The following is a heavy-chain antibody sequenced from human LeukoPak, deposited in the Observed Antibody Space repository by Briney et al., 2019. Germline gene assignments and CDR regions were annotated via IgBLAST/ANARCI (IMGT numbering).Heavy chain of an antibody. CDR3: VKGYCSSISCYGDY. CDR1: GFTVSSNY. J-gene: IGHJ4*02. D-gene: IGHD2-2*01. V-gene: IGHV3-66*01. Sequence: PGGSLRLSCAASGFTVSSNYMSWVRQAPGKGLEWVSVIYSGGSTYYADSVKGRFTISRDNSKNTLYLQMSSLRAEDTAVYYCVKGYCSSISCYGDYWGQGTLVTVSS. CDR2: IYSGGST.